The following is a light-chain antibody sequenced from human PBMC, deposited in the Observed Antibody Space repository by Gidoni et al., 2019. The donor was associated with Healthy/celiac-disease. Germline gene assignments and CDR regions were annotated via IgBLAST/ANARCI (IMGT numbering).Light chain of an antibody. V-gene: IGKV3-11*01. Sequence: IVLTQSPATLSLSPGERATLSCRASQSVSSYLAWYQQKPGQAPRLLIYDASNRATGIPARFSGSGSGTDITLTISSLEPEDFAVYYCQQRSNSYTFXQXTKLEIK. CDR1: QSVSSY. CDR3: QQRSNSYT. J-gene: IGKJ2*01. CDR2: DAS.